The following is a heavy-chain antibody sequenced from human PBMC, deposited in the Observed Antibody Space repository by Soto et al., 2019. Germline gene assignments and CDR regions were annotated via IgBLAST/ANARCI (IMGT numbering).Heavy chain of an antibody. V-gene: IGHV4-39*01. CDR2: IYYSGST. D-gene: IGHD1-26*01. Sequence: QLQLQESGPGLVKPSETLSLTCTVSGGSISSSSYYWGWIRQPPGKGLEWIGSIYYSGSTYYNPSLKSRVTISVDTSKNQFSLKLSSVTAADTAVYYCARHRNGATVVTPGQVWFDPWGQGTLVTVSS. J-gene: IGHJ5*02. CDR1: GGSISSSSYY. CDR3: ARHRNGATVVTPGQVWFDP.